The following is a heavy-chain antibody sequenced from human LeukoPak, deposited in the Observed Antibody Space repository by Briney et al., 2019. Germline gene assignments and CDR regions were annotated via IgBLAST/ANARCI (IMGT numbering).Heavy chain of an antibody. Sequence: GGSLRLSCAASGFTVNSNYMNWVRQAPGKGLEWVSAISGSGGSTYYADSVKGRFTISRDNSKNTLYLQMNSLRAEDTAVYYCANGGYCSGGSCYGPVWGQGTLVTVSS. CDR3: ANGGYCSGGSCYGPV. V-gene: IGHV3-23*01. D-gene: IGHD2-15*01. CDR2: ISGSGGST. CDR1: GFTVNSNY. J-gene: IGHJ4*02.